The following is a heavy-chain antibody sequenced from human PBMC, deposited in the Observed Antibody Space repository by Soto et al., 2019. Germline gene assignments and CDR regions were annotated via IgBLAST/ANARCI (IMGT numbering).Heavy chain of an antibody. CDR1: GITLGSRA. CDR2: ITDTGGDT. Sequence: GGSLILSCVASGITLGSRAMSWVRQAPGEGLEWVSTITDTGGDTKYADSVRGRFTISRDNSKNTLYLQMNSLRAEDTAVYYGAKYSSYWYFDCWGRGTLVTVSS. J-gene: IGHJ2*01. V-gene: IGHV3-23*01. D-gene: IGHD6-19*01. CDR3: AKYSSYWYFDC.